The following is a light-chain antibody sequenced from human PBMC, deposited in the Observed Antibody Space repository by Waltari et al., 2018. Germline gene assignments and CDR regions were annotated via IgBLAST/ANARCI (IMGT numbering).Light chain of an antibody. J-gene: IGLJ3*02. CDR2: QDT. Sequence: SYELTQPPSVSVSPGSTASITCSGDILGHKYASRYQQKPGQSPLLVIYQDTKRPPEIPERFSGSKSANAATLTITGTQAMDEADYYCQALGTGAWVFGGGTKLTVL. CDR1: ILGHKY. V-gene: IGLV3-1*01. CDR3: QALGTGAWV.